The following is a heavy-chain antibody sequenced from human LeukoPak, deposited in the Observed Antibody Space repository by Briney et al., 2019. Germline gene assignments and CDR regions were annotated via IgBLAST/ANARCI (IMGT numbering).Heavy chain of an antibody. CDR3: ARGGSNWNYRYYFDY. J-gene: IGHJ4*02. CDR2: ISAYSGST. D-gene: IGHD1-7*01. Sequence: GASVRVSCKASGYTFINYGINWVRQAPGQGLEWLGWISAYSGSTNYAQKLQDRVTMTTDTSTNTAYTELRSLRSDDTAVYFCARGGSNWNYRYYFDYWGQGTLVTVSS. V-gene: IGHV1-18*01. CDR1: GYTFINYG.